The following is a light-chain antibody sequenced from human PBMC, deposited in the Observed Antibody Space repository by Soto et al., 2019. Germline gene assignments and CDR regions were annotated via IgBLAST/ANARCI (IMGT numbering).Light chain of an antibody. CDR1: PSVLYNSNNKNY. Sequence: DIVMTQSPDSLAVSLGERATINCKSSPSVLYNSNNKNYLAWYQQKPGQALKMVIYWASTRESGVPDRFSGSGSGTNFTLTVSSLQAEDVAVYYCQQYRSSPFTFGPGTKVDIK. CDR2: WAS. J-gene: IGKJ3*01. CDR3: QQYRSSPFT. V-gene: IGKV4-1*01.